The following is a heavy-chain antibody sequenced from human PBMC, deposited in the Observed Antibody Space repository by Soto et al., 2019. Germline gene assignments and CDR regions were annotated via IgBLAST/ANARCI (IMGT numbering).Heavy chain of an antibody. CDR3: TRDRYDTTYYSYVGADY. D-gene: IGHD3-22*01. J-gene: IGHJ4*02. CDR1: GYTFTSYG. CDR2: ISGPNGNT. V-gene: IGHV1-18*01. Sequence: QVQLVQSGAEVKKPGASVKVSCKASGYTFTSYGFSWVRQAPGQGLEWLGCISGPNGNTDYTQTFQGRVTMTTDTSTSTAYMELRSLRSDDTAVYYCTRDRYDTTYYSYVGADYWGQGTLVTVSS.